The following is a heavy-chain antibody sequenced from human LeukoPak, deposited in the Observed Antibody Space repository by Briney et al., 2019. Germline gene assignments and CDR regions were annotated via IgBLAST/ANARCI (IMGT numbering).Heavy chain of an antibody. V-gene: IGHV3-48*03. CDR1: GFTFSSYE. CDR3: ARDTPGVRGLFDY. D-gene: IGHD3-10*01. CDR2: ISSSGSTI. Sequence: GGSLRLSCAASGFTFSSYEMNWVRQAPGKGLEWVSYISSSGSTIYYADSVKGRFTISRDNAKNSLYLQMNRLRAEDTAVYYCARDTPGVRGLFDYWGQGTLVTVSS. J-gene: IGHJ4*02.